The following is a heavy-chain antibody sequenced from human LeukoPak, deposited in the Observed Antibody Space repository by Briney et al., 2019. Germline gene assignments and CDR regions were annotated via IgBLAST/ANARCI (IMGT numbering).Heavy chain of an antibody. Sequence: PSETLSLTCAVYGGSFSSYYGSWIRQPPGKGREWMGYIYYSGSTNYNPSLKMRVTISVATSTNPFFLKLSSVTAAETAVYYCASGSSGWYYYYYYLHVWGKGTTVTIS. CDR2: IYYSGST. CDR3: ASGSSGWYYYYYYLHV. J-gene: IGHJ6*03. D-gene: IGHD6-19*01. CDR1: GGSFSSYY. V-gene: IGHV4-59*01.